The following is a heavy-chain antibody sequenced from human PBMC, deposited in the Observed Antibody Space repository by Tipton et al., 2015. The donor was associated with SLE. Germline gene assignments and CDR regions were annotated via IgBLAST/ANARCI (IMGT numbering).Heavy chain of an antibody. CDR1: GFIVSSNY. CDR2: IYFSGST. D-gene: IGHD3-22*01. V-gene: IGHV4-59*06. Sequence: LRLSCAASGFIVSSNYMSWVRQAPGQGLEWIGYIYFSGSTYYNPSLKSRLTISRDTSKNQFSLKLSSVTAADTAVYYCARGQYSMIEEGDAAFDIWGQGTMVTVSS. J-gene: IGHJ3*02. CDR3: ARGQYSMIEEGDAAFDI.